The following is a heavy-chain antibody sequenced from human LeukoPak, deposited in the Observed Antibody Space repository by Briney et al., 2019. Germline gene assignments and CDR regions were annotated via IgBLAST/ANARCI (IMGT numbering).Heavy chain of an antibody. V-gene: IGHV3-23*01. J-gene: IGHJ4*02. CDR2: VSSNGAKT. D-gene: IGHD3-22*01. Sequence: GGSLRLSCAASGFTFSSYAITWVRQAPGKGLEWVSAVSSNGAKTYYADSVKGRFTISRDNYKNMVFLQMNSLRAEDTAVYYCAVTPYSSGYCCDYWGQGTLVTVSS. CDR3: AVTPYSSGYCCDY. CDR1: GFTFSSYA.